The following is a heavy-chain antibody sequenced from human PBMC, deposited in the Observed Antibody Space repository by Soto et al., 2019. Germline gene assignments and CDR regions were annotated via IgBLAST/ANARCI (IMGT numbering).Heavy chain of an antibody. D-gene: IGHD6-19*01. CDR1: GFTVSSNY. CDR3: ARALYSSGWYSDY. J-gene: IGHJ4*02. V-gene: IGHV3-66*01. Sequence: EVQLVESGGGLVQPGGSLRLSCAASGFTVSSNYMSWVRQAPGKGLEWVSVIYSGGSTYYADSVKGRFTISSDNSKNTLYLQMNSLRAEDTAVYYCARALYSSGWYSDYWGQGTLVTVSS. CDR2: IYSGGST.